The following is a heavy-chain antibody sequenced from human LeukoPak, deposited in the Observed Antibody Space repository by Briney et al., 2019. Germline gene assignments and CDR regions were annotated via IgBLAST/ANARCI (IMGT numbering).Heavy chain of an antibody. CDR2: ISGSGGST. CDR3: ARDKLTAASAPYNWFDP. V-gene: IGHV3-23*01. Sequence: GGSLRLSCAASGFTFSSYAMSWVRQAPGKGLEWVSAISGSGGSTYYADSVKGRFTISRDNSKNTLYLQMNSLRADDTAIYFCARDKLTAASAPYNWFDPWGQGTLVTVSS. D-gene: IGHD6-13*01. J-gene: IGHJ5*02. CDR1: GFTFSSYA.